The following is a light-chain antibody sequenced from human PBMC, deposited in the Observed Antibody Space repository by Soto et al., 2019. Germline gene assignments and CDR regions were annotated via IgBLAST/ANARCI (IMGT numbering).Light chain of an antibody. Sequence: IVLTPSPGTLSLSPGERATLSCRASQSVSSSYLARDQQKPGQAPTLLIYGASSRATGIPDRFSGSGSGTDFTLTISRLEAEDVSVYYCQQYGSSPYTFGQTTELEI. CDR2: GAS. J-gene: IGKJ2*01. V-gene: IGKV3-20*01. CDR3: QQYGSSPYT. CDR1: QSVSSSY.